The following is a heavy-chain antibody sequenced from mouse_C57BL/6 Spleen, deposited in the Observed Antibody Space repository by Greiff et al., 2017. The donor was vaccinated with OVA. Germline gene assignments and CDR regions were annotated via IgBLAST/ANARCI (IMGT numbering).Heavy chain of an antibody. V-gene: IGHV2-2*01. Sequence: QVQLQQSGPGLVQPSQSLSITCTVSGFSLTSYGVHWVRQSPGQGLEWLGVIWSGGSTDYNAAFISRLSISKDNSKSQVFFKMNSLQADDTAIYYCARSSMVTTGGYAMDYWGQGTSVTVSS. CDR1: GFSLTSYG. D-gene: IGHD2-2*01. J-gene: IGHJ4*01. CDR3: ARSSMVTTGGYAMDY. CDR2: IWSGGST.